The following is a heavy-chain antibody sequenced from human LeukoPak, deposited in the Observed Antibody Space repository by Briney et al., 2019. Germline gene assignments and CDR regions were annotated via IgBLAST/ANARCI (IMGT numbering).Heavy chain of an antibody. CDR1: GGTFSIYA. Sequence: GSSVKVSCKASGGTFSIYAISWVRQAPGQGLEWMGGIIPIFGTANYAQKFQGRVTITTDESTSTAYMELSSLRSEDTAVYYCARDIKQLRAFDIWGQGTMVTVSS. D-gene: IGHD6-6*01. CDR2: IIPIFGTA. V-gene: IGHV1-69*05. J-gene: IGHJ3*02. CDR3: ARDIKQLRAFDI.